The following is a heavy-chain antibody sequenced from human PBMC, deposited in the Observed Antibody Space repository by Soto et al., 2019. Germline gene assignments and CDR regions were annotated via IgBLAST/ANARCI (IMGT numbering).Heavy chain of an antibody. CDR3: AKVSSSWYAGFFDL. CDR1: GFYFSGYS. V-gene: IGHV3-23*01. CDR2: LSDSGGSI. D-gene: IGHD6-13*01. J-gene: IGHJ4*02. Sequence: GGSLRLSCAASGFYFSGYSMNWVRQAPGKGLEWVSGLSDSGGSIYYADSVKGRFTISRDNSMNTLYQQMNTLRAEDTAIYYCAKVSSSWYAGFFDLWGQGTLVTVSS.